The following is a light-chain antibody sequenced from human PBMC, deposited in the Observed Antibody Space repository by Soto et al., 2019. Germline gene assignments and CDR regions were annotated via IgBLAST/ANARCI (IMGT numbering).Light chain of an antibody. CDR2: DAS. Sequence: DIQMTQSPSTLSASVLYRVTITFRASQSISSWLAWYQQKPGKAPKLLIYDASSLESGVPSRFSGSGSGTEFTLTISSLQPDDFATYYCQKYNSYPLNFGGGTKVDIK. V-gene: IGKV1-5*01. J-gene: IGKJ4*01. CDR3: QKYNSYPLN. CDR1: QSISSW.